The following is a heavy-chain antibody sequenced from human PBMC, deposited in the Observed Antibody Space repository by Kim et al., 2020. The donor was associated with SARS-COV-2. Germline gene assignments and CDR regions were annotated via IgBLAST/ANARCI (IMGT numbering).Heavy chain of an antibody. V-gene: IGHV3-23*01. CDR1: GFTFSSYA. CDR3: AKDVGPWRGPSDWLSPFDY. J-gene: IGHJ4*02. D-gene: IGHD3-9*01. CDR2: ISGSGGST. Sequence: GGSLRLSCAASGFTFSSYAMSWVRQAPGKGLEWVSAISGSGGSTYYADSVKGRFTISRDNSKNTLYLQMNSLRAEDTAVYYCAKDVGPWRGPSDWLSPFDYWGQGTLVTVSS.